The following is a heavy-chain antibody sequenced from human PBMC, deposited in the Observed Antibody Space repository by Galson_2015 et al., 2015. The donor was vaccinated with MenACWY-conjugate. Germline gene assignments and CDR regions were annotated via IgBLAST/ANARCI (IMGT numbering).Heavy chain of an antibody. V-gene: IGHV3-48*02. CDR2: IGTKDTEM. J-gene: IGHJ5*02. CDR1: GFSFNAYI. CDR3: ARGSKTYPAYCGGDCYH. D-gene: IGHD2-21*02. Sequence: LRLSCAASGFSFNAYIMNWVRQAPGKGLEWVSWIGTKDTEMQYMDSVKGRFSISRDNAKNSLYLEMNSLRDEDTAVYYCARGSKTYPAYCGGDCYHWGRGTLVTVSS.